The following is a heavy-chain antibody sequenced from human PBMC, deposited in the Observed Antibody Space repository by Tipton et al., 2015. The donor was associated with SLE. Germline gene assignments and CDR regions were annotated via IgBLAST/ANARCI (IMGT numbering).Heavy chain of an antibody. D-gene: IGHD2-2*01. CDR3: ARGLGSSNFDPPGY. J-gene: IGHJ4*02. V-gene: IGHV4-38-2*01. Sequence: GLVKPSETLSLTCAVSGYSITSAHFWGWIRQSPGKGLEWLGNLWHAGTTYYNPSLKSRVTISADTSKNQFSLKLTSVTAADTAVYYCARGLGSSNFDPPGYWGQGTLVTVSS. CDR2: LWHAGTT. CDR1: GYSITSAHF.